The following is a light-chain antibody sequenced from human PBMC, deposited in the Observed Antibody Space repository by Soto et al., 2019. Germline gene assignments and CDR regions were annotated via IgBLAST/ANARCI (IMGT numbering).Light chain of an antibody. V-gene: IGKV1-5*03. CDR1: QSVSSW. J-gene: IGKJ1*01. Sequence: DIQMTQSPSTLSASVGDRVTITCRASQSVSSWLAWYQQKTGKAPTLLIYKASSLESGVPSRFSSSGSGTKFDHNTSSLQPDDVATYYCQHYNTDESGTVGKVTKV. CDR2: KAS. CDR3: QHYNTDESGT.